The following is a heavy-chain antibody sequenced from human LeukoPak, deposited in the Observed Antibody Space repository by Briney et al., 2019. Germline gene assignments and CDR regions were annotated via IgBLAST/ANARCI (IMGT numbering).Heavy chain of an antibody. D-gene: IGHD3-10*01. Sequence: PGGSLTLSCAASGFTFSSYGMHWVRQAPAKGLEGVAVIWYDGSNKYYADSVKGRFTISRDNSKNTLYLQMNSLRAEDTAVYYCARDLGTMVRGVPRDAFDIWGQGTMVTVSS. CDR1: GFTFSSYG. CDR2: IWYDGSNK. V-gene: IGHV3-33*01. J-gene: IGHJ3*02. CDR3: ARDLGTMVRGVPRDAFDI.